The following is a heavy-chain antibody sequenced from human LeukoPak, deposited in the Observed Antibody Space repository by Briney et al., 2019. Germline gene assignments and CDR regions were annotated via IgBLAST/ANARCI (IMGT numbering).Heavy chain of an antibody. CDR2: INPNSGGT. CDR3: AIVMITFGGVIDP. CDR1: GYTFTGYY. V-gene: IGHV1-2*02. J-gene: IGHJ5*02. D-gene: IGHD3-16*01. Sequence: ASVKVSCKASGYTFTGYYMHWVRQAPGQGLEWMGWINPNSGGTNYAQKFQGRVTMTRGTSISTAYMELSRLRSDDTAVYYCAIVMITFGGVIDPWGQGTLVTVSS.